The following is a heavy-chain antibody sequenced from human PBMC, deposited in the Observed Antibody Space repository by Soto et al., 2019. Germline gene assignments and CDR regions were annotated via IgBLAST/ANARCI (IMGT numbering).Heavy chain of an antibody. CDR3: AGGGFDY. Sequence: QVQLVESGGGVVQPGRSLRLSCAASGFTFSSYAMHWVRQAPGKGLEWVAVISYDGSNKYYADSVKGRFTISRDNSKNTLDLQMNSLRAEDRAVYYCAGGGFDYWGQGTLVTVSS. CDR2: ISYDGSNK. J-gene: IGHJ4*02. CDR1: GFTFSSYA. V-gene: IGHV3-30-3*01. D-gene: IGHD3-16*01.